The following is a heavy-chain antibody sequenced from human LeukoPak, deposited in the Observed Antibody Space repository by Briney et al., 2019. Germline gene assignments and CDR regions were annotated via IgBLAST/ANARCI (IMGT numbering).Heavy chain of an antibody. J-gene: IGHJ5*02. D-gene: IGHD2-8*02. CDR1: GYTFTSYA. CDR3: ARDLGYCTGGTRYPNWFDP. Sequence: GASVKVSCKASGYTFTSYAMHWVRQAPGQRLEWMGWINAGNDNTKYSQKFQGRVTITRDTSASTAYMELSSLRSEDTAVYYCARDLGYCTGGTRYPNWFDPWGQGTLVTVSS. CDR2: INAGNDNT. V-gene: IGHV1-3*01.